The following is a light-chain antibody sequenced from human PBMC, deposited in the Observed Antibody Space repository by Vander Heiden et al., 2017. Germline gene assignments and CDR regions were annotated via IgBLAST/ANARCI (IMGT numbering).Light chain of an antibody. J-gene: IGKJ1*01. Sequence: EIVLTQSPGSLSLSPGERATLSCRASQSVSSNYLAWYQQRPGQAPRLLIYGASTRATGIPDRCSGSGSGTDFTLSISRVEPEDSAVYSCQQYGSSPWTFGQGTKVEIK. CDR1: QSVSSNY. V-gene: IGKV3-20*01. CDR3: QQYGSSPWT. CDR2: GAS.